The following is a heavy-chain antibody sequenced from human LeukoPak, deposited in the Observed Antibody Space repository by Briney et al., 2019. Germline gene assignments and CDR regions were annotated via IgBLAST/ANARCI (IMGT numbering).Heavy chain of an antibody. V-gene: IGHV1-46*01. CDR2: INPSGGST. J-gene: IGHJ4*02. D-gene: IGHD2-2*01. CDR3: ARDGCSSTSCFDY. Sequence: MHWVRQAPGQGLEWMGIINPSGGSTSYAQKFQGRVTMTRDTSTSTVYMELSSLRSEDTAVYYCARDGCSSTSCFDYWGQGTLVTVSS.